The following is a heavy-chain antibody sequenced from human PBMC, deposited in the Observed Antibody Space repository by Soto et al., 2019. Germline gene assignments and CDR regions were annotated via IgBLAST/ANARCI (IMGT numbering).Heavy chain of an antibody. Sequence: ASVKVSCKASGYTFTGYYMHWVRQAPGQGLEWMGWINPNSGGTNYAQKFQGRVTMTRDTSISTAYMELSRLRSDDTAMYYCARDLGYCTNGVCSQPDYWGQGTLVTVSS. CDR1: GYTFTGYY. CDR3: ARDLGYCTNGVCSQPDY. CDR2: INPNSGGT. D-gene: IGHD2-8*01. J-gene: IGHJ4*02. V-gene: IGHV1-2*02.